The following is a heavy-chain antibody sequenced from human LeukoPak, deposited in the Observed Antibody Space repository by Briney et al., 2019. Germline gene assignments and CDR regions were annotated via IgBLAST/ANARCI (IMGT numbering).Heavy chain of an antibody. V-gene: IGHV4-38-2*01. CDR3: ATFFGVIDDPFDY. Sequence: PSETLSLTCAVSGYSISSSYYWGWIRQPPGKGLEWIGTNSHSGTTFYSSSLQTRVTISLDTSRNHFSLNLTSMTAADTAVYYCATFFGVIDDPFDYWGQGTLVTVSS. D-gene: IGHD3-3*01. J-gene: IGHJ4*02. CDR1: GYSISSSYY. CDR2: NSHSGTT.